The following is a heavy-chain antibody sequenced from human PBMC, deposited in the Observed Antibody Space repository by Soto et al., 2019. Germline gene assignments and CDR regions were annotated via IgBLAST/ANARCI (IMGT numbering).Heavy chain of an antibody. CDR3: ARDQVDYVDY. D-gene: IGHD2-15*01. Sequence: SVKVSCKASGGTFSSYAISWVRQAPGQGLEWMGGIIPIFGTANYAQKLQGRVTMTTDTSTSTAYMELRSLRSDDTAVYYCARDQVDYVDYWGQGTLVTVSS. V-gene: IGHV1-69*05. CDR2: IIPIFGTA. J-gene: IGHJ4*02. CDR1: GGTFSSYA.